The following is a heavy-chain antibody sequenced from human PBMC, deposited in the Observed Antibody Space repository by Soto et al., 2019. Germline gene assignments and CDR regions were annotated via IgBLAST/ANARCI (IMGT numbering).Heavy chain of an antibody. CDR1: VGSFSGYY. V-gene: IGHV4-34*01. CDR3: ARSKGTSGSWGYYYYGMDV. CDR2: INQSGST. Sequence: QVQLQQWGAGLLKPSETLSLTCSVYVGSFSGYYWTWIRQPPGKGLEWIGEINQSGSTKYNPSLKSRVTMSVDTSKNQFSLTLSSVTAADTAVYYCARSKGTSGSWGYYYYGMDVWGQGTTVTVSS. J-gene: IGHJ6*02. D-gene: IGHD6-13*01.